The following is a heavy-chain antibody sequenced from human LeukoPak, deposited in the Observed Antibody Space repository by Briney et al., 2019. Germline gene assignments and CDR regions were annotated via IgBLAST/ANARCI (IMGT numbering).Heavy chain of an antibody. D-gene: IGHD1-14*01. J-gene: IGHJ3*02. V-gene: IGHV4-59*01. CDR3: ARDRSAPRAFDI. CDR2: IYYSGST. CDR1: GDSINNYY. Sequence: SETLSLTCTVSGDSINNYYWNWIRQPPGKGLEWIGYIYYSGSTNYNPSLKSRVTISVDTSKNQFSLKLSSVTAADTAVYYCARDRSAPRAFDIWGQGTMVTVSS.